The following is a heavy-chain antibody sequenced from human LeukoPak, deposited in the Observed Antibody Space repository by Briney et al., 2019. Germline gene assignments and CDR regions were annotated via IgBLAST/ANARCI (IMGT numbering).Heavy chain of an antibody. CDR1: GGSISSYY. D-gene: IGHD2-2*01. Sequence: SETLSLTCTVSGGSISSYYWSWTRQPAGKGLEWIGRIYTSGSTNYNPSLKSRVTMSVDTSKNQFSLKLSSVTAADTAVYYCARGSCSSTSCRRSYYYMDVWGKGTTVTVSS. J-gene: IGHJ6*03. CDR2: IYTSGST. V-gene: IGHV4-4*07. CDR3: ARGSCSSTSCRRSYYYMDV.